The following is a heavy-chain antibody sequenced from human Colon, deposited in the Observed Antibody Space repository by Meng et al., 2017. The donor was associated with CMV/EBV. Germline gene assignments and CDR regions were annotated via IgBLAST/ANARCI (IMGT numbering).Heavy chain of an antibody. CDR3: VRESWYFDF. CDR1: GYTFTANH. V-gene: IGHV1-2*02. D-gene: IGHD6-13*01. Sequence: QGQRGQAGTEVKKAGASVKVSCKTSGYTFTANHLHWVRQAPGQGLEWMGWIYPQDGGTYFSQKFQDRVTLTRDTSITTAYMELSGLTSDDTAIYYCVRESWYFDFWGEGTLVTVSS. J-gene: IGHJ4*02. CDR2: IYPQDGGT.